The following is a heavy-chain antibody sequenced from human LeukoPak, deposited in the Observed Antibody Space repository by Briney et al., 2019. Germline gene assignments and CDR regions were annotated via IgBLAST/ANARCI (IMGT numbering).Heavy chain of an antibody. CDR1: GFTFSSYA. V-gene: IGHV3-30*04. J-gene: IGHJ6*03. Sequence: GSLRLSCAASGFTFSSYAMHWVRQAPGKGLEWVAVISYDGSNKYYADSVKGRFTISRDNSKNTLYLQMNSLRAEDTAVDYCARAVRGVLKGEWYYYMDVWGKGTTVTVSS. D-gene: IGHD3-10*01. CDR3: ARAVRGVLKGEWYYYMDV. CDR2: ISYDGSNK.